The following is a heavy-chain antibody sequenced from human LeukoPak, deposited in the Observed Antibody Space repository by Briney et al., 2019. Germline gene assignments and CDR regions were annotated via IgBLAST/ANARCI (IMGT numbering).Heavy chain of an antibody. CDR1: GASISSSTYY. CDR3: ARSSGTSGPYYYYMDV. D-gene: IGHD1-26*01. Sequence: SETLSLTCTVSGASISSSTYYWGWIRQPPGKGLEWIGSIYYSGSTYYNPSLKSRVTISEDTSKNQFSLKRYSVTAADTAVYYCARSSGTSGPYYYYMDVWGKGTTVTIS. J-gene: IGHJ6*03. CDR2: IYYSGST. V-gene: IGHV4-39*01.